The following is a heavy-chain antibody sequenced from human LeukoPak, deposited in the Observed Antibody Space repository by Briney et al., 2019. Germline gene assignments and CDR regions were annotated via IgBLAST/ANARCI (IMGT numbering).Heavy chain of an antibody. Sequence: ASVKVSCKASGYTFTTYWIQWVRQAPGQGLEWVALINPNDGSTTYAHKFQGRVTMTRDTSTSTVYMDLSRLTSEDTAVYYCVRAPRVSSTMLDYWGQGTLVTVSS. CDR1: GYTFTTYW. V-gene: IGHV1-46*01. D-gene: IGHD6-13*01. CDR2: INPNDGST. J-gene: IGHJ4*02. CDR3: VRAPRVSSTMLDY.